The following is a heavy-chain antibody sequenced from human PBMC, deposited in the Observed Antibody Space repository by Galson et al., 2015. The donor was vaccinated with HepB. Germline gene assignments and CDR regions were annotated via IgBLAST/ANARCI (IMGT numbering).Heavy chain of an antibody. CDR3: AKDDNEYGDYAVGQYSYYYGMDD. CDR2: ISGSGSGGRT. D-gene: IGHD4-17*01. J-gene: IGHJ6*02. V-gene: IGHV3-23*01. Sequence: SLRLSCAASGITFSSYAMNWVRQAPGKGLEWVSVISGSGSGGRTYYADSVKGRFTISRDDSKNTLYLQMNSLRADDTAVYYCAKDDNEYGDYAVGQYSYYYGMDDWGQGTTVTVSS. CDR1: GITFSSYA.